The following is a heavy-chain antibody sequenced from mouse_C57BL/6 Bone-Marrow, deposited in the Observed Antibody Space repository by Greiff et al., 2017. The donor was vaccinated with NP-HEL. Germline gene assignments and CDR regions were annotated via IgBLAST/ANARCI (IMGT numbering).Heavy chain of an antibody. Sequence: EVMLVESGGDLVKPGGSLKLSCAASGFTFSSYGMSWVRQTPDKRLEWVATISSGGSYTYYPDSVKGRFTISRDNAKNTLYLQMSRLKCQNTAMYYSARRGMGTTYDYWGQGTTLTVSS. CDR1: GFTFSSYG. D-gene: IGHD2-2*01. V-gene: IGHV5-6*02. CDR2: ISSGGSYT. J-gene: IGHJ2*01. CDR3: ARRGMGTTYDY.